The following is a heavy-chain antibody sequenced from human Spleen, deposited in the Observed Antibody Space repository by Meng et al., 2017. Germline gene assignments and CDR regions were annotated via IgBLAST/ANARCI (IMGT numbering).Heavy chain of an antibody. CDR2: INPNIGGT. CDR3: ARDEDISAAGKLFGDY. J-gene: IGHJ4*02. Sequence: QVQLVQSGSELKKPGASVKVSCKASGYTFTGYYIHWVRQAPGQGLEWMGWINPNIGGTNSAQKFQGRITMTRDTSINTAYMELSSLRSDDTAVYYCARDEDISAAGKLFGDYWGQGTLVTVPS. CDR1: GYTFTGYY. D-gene: IGHD6-13*01. V-gene: IGHV1-2*02.